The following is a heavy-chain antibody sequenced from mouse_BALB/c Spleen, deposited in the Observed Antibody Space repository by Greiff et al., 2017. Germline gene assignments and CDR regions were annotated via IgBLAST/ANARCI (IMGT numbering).Heavy chain of an antibody. CDR1: GYTFTSYW. D-gene: IGHD2-1*01. CDR3: ARWGGNYVLDY. J-gene: IGHJ2*01. Sequence: QVRLQQPGAELVKPGASVKLSCKASGYTFTSYWMHWVKQRPGQGLEWIGEINPSNGRTNYNEKFKSKATLTVDKSSSTAYMQLSSLTSEDSAVYYCARWGGNYVLDYWGQGTTLTVSS. CDR2: INPSNGRT. V-gene: IGHV1S81*02.